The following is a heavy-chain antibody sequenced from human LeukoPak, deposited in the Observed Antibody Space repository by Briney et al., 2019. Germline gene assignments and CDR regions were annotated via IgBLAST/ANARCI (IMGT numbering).Heavy chain of an antibody. CDR3: ARGHPEMATIGNAFDI. D-gene: IGHD5-24*01. V-gene: IGHV3-53*01. Sequence: GGSLRLSCAASGFTVSSNYMSWVRQAPGKGLEWVSVIYSGGSTYYADSVKGRFTISRDNSKNTLYLQMNSLRAEDTAVYYCARGHPEMATIGNAFDIWGQGTMVTVSS. J-gene: IGHJ3*02. CDR2: IYSGGST. CDR1: GFTVSSNY.